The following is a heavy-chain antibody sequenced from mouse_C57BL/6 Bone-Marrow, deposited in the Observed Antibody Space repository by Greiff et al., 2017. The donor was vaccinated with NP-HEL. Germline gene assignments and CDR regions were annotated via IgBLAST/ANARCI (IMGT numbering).Heavy chain of an antibody. D-gene: IGHD2-12*01. V-gene: IGHV5-2*01. CDR2: INSDGGST. J-gene: IGHJ2*01. Sequence: EVKLMESGGGLVQPGESLKLSCESNEYEFPSHDMSWVRKTPEKRLELVAAINSDGGSTYYPDTMERRFIISRDNTKKTLYLQMSSLRSEDTALYYCAKPPLLLLIDYWGQGTTLTVSS. CDR3: AKPPLLLLIDY. CDR1: EYEFPSHD.